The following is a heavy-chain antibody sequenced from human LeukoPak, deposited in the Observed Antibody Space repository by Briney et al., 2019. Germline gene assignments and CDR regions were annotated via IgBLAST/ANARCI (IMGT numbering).Heavy chain of an antibody. V-gene: IGHV4-61*02. D-gene: IGHD1-26*01. J-gene: IGHJ3*02. CDR3: ARERYSGSYYRVSDAFDI. CDR2: IYTSGST. CDR1: GGSISSGSYY. Sequence: SETLSLTCTVSGGSISSGSYYWSWIRQPAGKGLEWIGRIYTSGSTNYNPSLKSRVTISVDTSKNQFSLKLSSVTAADTAVYYCARERYSGSYYRVSDAFDIWGQGTMVTVSS.